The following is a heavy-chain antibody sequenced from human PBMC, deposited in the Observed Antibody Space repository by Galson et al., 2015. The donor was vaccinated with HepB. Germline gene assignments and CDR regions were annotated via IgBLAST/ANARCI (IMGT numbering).Heavy chain of an antibody. J-gene: IGHJ4*02. Sequence: SVKVSCKAAGRFFSAYGISWVRQAPGQGLEWMGGTIAVFGTTHYAQKFQGRVTITADKSTSTVYTELSSLRSEDTAVYYCARDGTYYGYYFDYWGQGTLVTVSS. CDR3: ARDGTYYGYYFDY. V-gene: IGHV1-69*06. CDR2: TIAVFGTT. CDR1: GRFFSAYG. D-gene: IGHD3-10*01.